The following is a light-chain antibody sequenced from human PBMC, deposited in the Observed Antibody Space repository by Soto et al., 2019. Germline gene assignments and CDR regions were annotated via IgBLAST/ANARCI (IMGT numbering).Light chain of an antibody. Sequence: DIQITQSPSSLSASVGDRVTITCRASQSISSYLNWYQQKPGKAPKLLIYAASSLQSGVPSRFSGSGSGTDFTLPISSLQPEDFATYYCQQSYSTPFTFGPGTKVDIK. J-gene: IGKJ3*01. CDR2: AAS. CDR3: QQSYSTPFT. V-gene: IGKV1-39*01. CDR1: QSISSY.